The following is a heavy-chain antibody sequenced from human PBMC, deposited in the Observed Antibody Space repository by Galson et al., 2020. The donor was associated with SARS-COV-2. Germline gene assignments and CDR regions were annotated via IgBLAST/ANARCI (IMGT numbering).Heavy chain of an antibody. D-gene: IGHD6-13*01. V-gene: IGHV1-2*02. CDR1: GYSFTGYY. Sequence: ASVKVSCQASGYSFTGYYIHWVRQAPGEGLEWMGWVNPNTGDKKYKAKFQGRVSMTRDTSISTAYLELSRLTPDDTAVYYCARDRISAPDDFDYWGQGTLVTVAS. CDR2: VNPNTGDK. J-gene: IGHJ4*02. CDR3: ARDRISAPDDFDY.